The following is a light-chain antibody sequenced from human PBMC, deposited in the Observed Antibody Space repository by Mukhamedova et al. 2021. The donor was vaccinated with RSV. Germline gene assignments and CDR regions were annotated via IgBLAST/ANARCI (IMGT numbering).Light chain of an antibody. CDR1: SSDVGGYNY. Sequence: TGTSSDVGGYNYVSWYQQHPGKAPKLMIYDVSNRPSGVSNRFSGSKSGNTASLTISGPQAEDEADYYCSSYTSSSTRVFGGGTKL. CDR2: DVS. CDR3: SSYTSSSTRV. J-gene: IGLJ3*02. V-gene: IGLV2-14*03.